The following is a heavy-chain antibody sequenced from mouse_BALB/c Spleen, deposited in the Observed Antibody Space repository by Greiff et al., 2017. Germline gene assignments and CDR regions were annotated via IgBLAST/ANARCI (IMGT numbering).Heavy chain of an antibody. Sequence: EVQLVESGGGLVQPGGSRQLSCAASGFTFRSFGLHWVRQAPEKGLEWVAYLSSGSSTIYYADTVKGRFTISSDNPKNTLFLQMTSLRSEDTAMYYCARGGWDGAYWGQGTLVTVAA. D-gene: IGHD4-1*01. J-gene: IGHJ3*01. V-gene: IGHV5-17*02. CDR3: ARGGWDGAY. CDR2: LSSGSSTI. CDR1: GFTFRSFG.